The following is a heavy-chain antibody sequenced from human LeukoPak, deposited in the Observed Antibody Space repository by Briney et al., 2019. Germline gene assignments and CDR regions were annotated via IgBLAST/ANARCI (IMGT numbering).Heavy chain of an antibody. CDR2: ISGSGGST. CDR3: AKDLGLNGYYYGGPDAFDI. CDR1: GFTFNTYW. Sequence: GGSLRLSCAASGFTFNTYWMTWVRQGPGKGLEWVSAISGSGGSTYYADSVKGRFTISRDNSKNTLYLQMNSLRAEDTAVYYCAKDLGLNGYYYGGPDAFDIWGQGTMVTVSS. V-gene: IGHV3-23*01. J-gene: IGHJ3*02. D-gene: IGHD3-22*01.